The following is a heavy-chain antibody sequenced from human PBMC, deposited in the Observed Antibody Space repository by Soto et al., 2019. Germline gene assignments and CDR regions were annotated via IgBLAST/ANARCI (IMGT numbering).Heavy chain of an antibody. Sequence: EVQLVESGGGLVQPGGSLRLSCAASGYTYSIYRMLWVRRARGKGLEWFSYISSSSSTIYYADSVKGRFTISRDNAKNSLYLQMNSLRDEDTAVYYCARPEYSSSSYGMDVWGQGTTVTVSS. J-gene: IGHJ6*02. CDR3: ARPEYSSSSYGMDV. V-gene: IGHV3-48*02. CDR2: ISSSSSTI. CDR1: GYTYSIYR. D-gene: IGHD6-6*01.